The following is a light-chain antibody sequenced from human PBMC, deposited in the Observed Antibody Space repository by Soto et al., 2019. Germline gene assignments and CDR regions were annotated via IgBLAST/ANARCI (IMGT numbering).Light chain of an antibody. Sequence: EIVMTQSPATLSVSPGERATLSCRTSQSVSSSLAWYQQKPGQAPSLLIYGASTRATGIPARFSGSGSGTEFTPTISSLQSEDCAVYYCQQYKNWPWTFGQGTKVDIK. J-gene: IGKJ1*01. CDR3: QQYKNWPWT. V-gene: IGKV3-15*01. CDR2: GAS. CDR1: QSVSSS.